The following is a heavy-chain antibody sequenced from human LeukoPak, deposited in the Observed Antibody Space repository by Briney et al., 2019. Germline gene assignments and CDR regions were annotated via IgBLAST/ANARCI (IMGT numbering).Heavy chain of an antibody. D-gene: IGHD2-8*02. Sequence: PGGSLRLSCAASGFTVSNYGMNWVRQAPGEGLEWASYISSSGTTIYYADSVKGRFTISRDNAKNSLHLQMNSLRDEDTAVYYCARVTGTWWADYWGQGTLVTVSS. J-gene: IGHJ4*02. V-gene: IGHV3-48*02. CDR2: ISSSGTTI. CDR3: ARVTGTWWADY. CDR1: GFTVSNYG.